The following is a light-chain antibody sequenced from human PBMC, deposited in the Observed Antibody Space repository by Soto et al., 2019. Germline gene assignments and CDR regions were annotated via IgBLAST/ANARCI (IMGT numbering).Light chain of an antibody. CDR2: TNS. CDR1: SSNIGARYD. CDR3: QSYDTSLSVV. Sequence: QSVLTQPPSVSGAPGQRVTISCTGSSSNIGARYDVHWYQQLPGTAPKLLIYTNSNRPSGVPDRFSGSKSGTSASLAITGLQAEDEAVYYCQSYDTSLSVVFGGGTKVTVL. V-gene: IGLV1-40*01. J-gene: IGLJ2*01.